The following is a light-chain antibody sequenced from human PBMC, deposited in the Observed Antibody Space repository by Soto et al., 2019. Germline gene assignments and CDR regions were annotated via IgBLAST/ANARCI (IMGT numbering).Light chain of an antibody. V-gene: IGKV3-20*01. J-gene: IGKJ2*01. CDR1: QSVSSNY. CDR2: GAS. Sequence: EIVLTQSPGTMSFPPGAIATISSRVGQSVSSNYLAWYQQIPGQAPRLLVYGASSRAAGIPDRFSGRGSGTDFTRTITRLEPEDSAVYYCQQYAASPSRYTFGQGTKVDI. CDR3: QQYAASPSRYT.